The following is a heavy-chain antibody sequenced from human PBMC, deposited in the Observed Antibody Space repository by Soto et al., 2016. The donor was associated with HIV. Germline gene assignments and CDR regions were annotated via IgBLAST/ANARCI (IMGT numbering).Heavy chain of an antibody. V-gene: IGHV3-66*01. CDR2: IYSGGNT. Sequence: WGRLGPGKGLEWVSVIYSGGNTYYADSVKGRFIISRDNSKNTLYLQMNSLRAEDTAVYYCVRDENYYEAYGMDVWGQGDHGHRLL. CDR3: VRDENYYEAYGMDV. J-gene: IGHJ6*02. D-gene: IGHD3-22*01.